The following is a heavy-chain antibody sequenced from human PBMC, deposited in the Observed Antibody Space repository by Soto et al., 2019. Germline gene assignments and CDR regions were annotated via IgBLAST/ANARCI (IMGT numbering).Heavy chain of an antibody. CDR1: GFTFSSYA. CDR3: ARAGYYESRGYCPGGVVDAFDI. D-gene: IGHD3-22*01. V-gene: IGHV3-30-3*01. Sequence: QVQLVESGGGVVQPGRSLRLSCAASGFTFSSYAMHWVRQAPGKGLEWVAVISYDGSNKYYADSVKGRFTISRDNSKNTLYREMNRLRAEDRAVYYGARAGYYESRGYCPGGVVDAFDIWGQGTMVTVSS. J-gene: IGHJ3*02. CDR2: ISYDGSNK.